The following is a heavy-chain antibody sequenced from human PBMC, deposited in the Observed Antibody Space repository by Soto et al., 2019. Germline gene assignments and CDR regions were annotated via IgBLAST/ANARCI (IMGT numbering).Heavy chain of an antibody. CDR1: GYTFTSYG. Sequence: GASVKVSCKASGYTFTSYGISWVRQAPGQGLEWMGWISAYNGNTNYAQKLQGRVTMTTDTSTSTAYMELRSLRSDDTAVYYCARDYPHRTTDGLTGTPFDYWGQGTLVTGSS. D-gene: IGHD1-20*01. CDR2: ISAYNGNT. V-gene: IGHV1-18*01. CDR3: ARDYPHRTTDGLTGTPFDY. J-gene: IGHJ4*02.